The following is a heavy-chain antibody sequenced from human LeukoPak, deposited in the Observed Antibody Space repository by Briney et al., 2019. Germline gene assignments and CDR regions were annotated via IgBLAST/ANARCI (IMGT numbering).Heavy chain of an antibody. D-gene: IGHD5-18*01. CDR2: IYYSGST. CDR1: GGSISSSSYY. J-gene: IGHJ3*02. V-gene: IGHV4-39*01. Sequence: PSETLSLTCTVSGGSISSSSYYWGWIRQPPGKGLEWIGSIYYSGSTYYNPSLKSRVTISVDTSKNQFSLKLSSVTAADTAVYYCARQYSPGALDIWGQGTMVTVSS. CDR3: ARQYSPGALDI.